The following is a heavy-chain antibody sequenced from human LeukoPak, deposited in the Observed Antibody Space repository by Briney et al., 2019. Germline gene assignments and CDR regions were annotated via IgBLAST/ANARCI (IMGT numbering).Heavy chain of an antibody. D-gene: IGHD5-24*01. Sequence: SETLSLTCAVYGGSFSGYYWSWIRQPPGKGLEWIGEINHSGSTNYNPSLKSRVTISVDTSKNQFSLKLSSVTAADTAVYYCARRDDHNGRDYWGQGTLVTVSS. J-gene: IGHJ4*02. CDR2: INHSGST. CDR3: ARRDDHNGRDY. CDR1: GGSFSGYY. V-gene: IGHV4-34*01.